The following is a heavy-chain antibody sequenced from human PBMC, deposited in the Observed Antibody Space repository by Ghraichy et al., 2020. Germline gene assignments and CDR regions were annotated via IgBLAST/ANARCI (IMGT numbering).Heavy chain of an antibody. Sequence: GGSLRLSCAASGFTLSNSFMSWIRQAPGKGLEWVSYISSSSSYTNYADSVKGRFTISRDNAKNSLYLQMNSLRAEDTAVYYCARGISGVVVQSAPHYWGQGTLVTVSS. D-gene: IGHD2-2*01. V-gene: IGHV3-11*05. CDR3: ARGISGVVVQSAPHY. J-gene: IGHJ4*02. CDR1: GFTLSNSF. CDR2: ISSSSSYT.